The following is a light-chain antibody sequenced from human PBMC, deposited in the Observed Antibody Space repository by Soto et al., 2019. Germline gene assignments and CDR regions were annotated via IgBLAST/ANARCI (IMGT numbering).Light chain of an antibody. CDR3: SSYTSSTVV. CDR1: SSDVGGYNY. J-gene: IGLJ2*01. CDR2: DVS. Sequence: QSVLTQPASVSGSPGQSITISCTGTSSDVGGYNYVSWYQQHPGKAPKLMIYDVSNRPSGVSNRFSGSKSGNTASLTIAGLQAEEEADYYCSSYTSSTVVFGGGTKVTVL. V-gene: IGLV2-14*01.